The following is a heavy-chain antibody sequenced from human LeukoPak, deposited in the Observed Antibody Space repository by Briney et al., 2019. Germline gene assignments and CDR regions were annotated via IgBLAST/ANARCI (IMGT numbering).Heavy chain of an antibody. J-gene: IGHJ4*02. Sequence: PGGSLRLSCAASGFTFSSYWMHWVRQAPGKGLEWVSSISSSSSYIYYADSVKDRFTISRDNAKNSLYLQMNSLRAEDTAVYYCARETYYYDSSGSYWGQGTLVTVSS. D-gene: IGHD3-22*01. CDR1: GFTFSSYW. CDR2: ISSSSSYI. CDR3: ARETYYYDSSGSY. V-gene: IGHV3-21*01.